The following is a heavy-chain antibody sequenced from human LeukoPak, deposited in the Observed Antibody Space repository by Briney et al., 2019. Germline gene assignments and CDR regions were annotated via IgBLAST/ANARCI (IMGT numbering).Heavy chain of an antibody. V-gene: IGHV3-21*06. Sequence: KAGGSLRLSCAASGITFSSYSMNWVRQAPGKGPEWVSSISSSSSYIYYADSVKGRFAISRDNAKNEVYLEMNSLRAEDTGVYYCSGRDSSRSPRAYWGQGTLVSVSS. CDR3: SGRDSSRSPRAY. J-gene: IGHJ4*02. CDR2: ISSSSSYI. CDR1: GITFSSYS. D-gene: IGHD2-2*01.